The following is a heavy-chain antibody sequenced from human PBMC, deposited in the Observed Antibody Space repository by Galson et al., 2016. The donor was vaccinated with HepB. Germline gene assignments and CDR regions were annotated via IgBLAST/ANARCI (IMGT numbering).Heavy chain of an antibody. D-gene: IGHD2-21*01. Sequence: SLRLSCAASGFTFSIHSMSWVRQAPGKGLEWVATITGSDDNTYYADSVKGRFTVYRDNSTNTLYPQMNGLRDEDTAVYYCAKLIPDWGQGTLVTVSS. V-gene: IGHV3-23*01. CDR1: GFTFSIHS. CDR3: AKLIPD. CDR2: ITGSDDNT. J-gene: IGHJ4*02.